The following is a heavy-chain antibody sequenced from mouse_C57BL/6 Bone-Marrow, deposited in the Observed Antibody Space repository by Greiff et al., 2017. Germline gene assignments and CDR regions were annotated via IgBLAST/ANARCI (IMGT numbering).Heavy chain of an antibody. CDR2: IDPENGDT. V-gene: IGHV14-4*01. J-gene: IGHJ4*01. D-gene: IGHD2-4*01. CDR3: TTWEDYQYAMDY. CDR1: GFNFKDDD. Sequence: VQLKESGAELVRPGASVKLSCTASGFNFKDDDMHWVKQRPEQGLEWIGRIDPENGDTEYASKFKGQATISADTSSNTAYLQLSSLTSEDTAVYYCTTWEDYQYAMDYWGQGTSVTVSS.